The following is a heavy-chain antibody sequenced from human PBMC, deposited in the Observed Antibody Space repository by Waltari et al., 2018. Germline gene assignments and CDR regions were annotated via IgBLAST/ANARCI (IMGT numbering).Heavy chain of an antibody. D-gene: IGHD2-2*02. V-gene: IGHV4-59*01. CDR2: IYYSGST. J-gene: IGHJ5*02. CDR1: GGSISSYY. CDR3: ARDRRNYCSSTSCYNGNWFYP. Sequence: QVQLQESGPGLVKPSETLSLTCTVSGGSISSYYWSWIRQPPGKGLEWIGYIYYSGSTNYNPSLKSRVTISVDTSKNQFSLKLSSVTAADTAVYYCARDRRNYCSSTSCYNGNWFYPWGQGTLVTVSS.